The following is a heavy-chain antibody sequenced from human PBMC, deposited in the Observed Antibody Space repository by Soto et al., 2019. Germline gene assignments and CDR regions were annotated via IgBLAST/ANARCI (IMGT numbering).Heavy chain of an antibody. J-gene: IGHJ4*02. CDR3: VRDKVMTIFGVVMGLFDY. Sequence: ASVKVSCKTSGYTFSNYGISWVRQAPGQRLEWMGWISXXXXXXXXXXXXXXXXXXTTDTSTSTAYMELRSLRSDDTAVYYCVRDKVMTIFGVVMGLFDYWGQGTLVTVSS. CDR2: ISXXXXXX. V-gene: IGHV1-18*01. D-gene: IGHD3-3*01. CDR1: GYTFSNYG.